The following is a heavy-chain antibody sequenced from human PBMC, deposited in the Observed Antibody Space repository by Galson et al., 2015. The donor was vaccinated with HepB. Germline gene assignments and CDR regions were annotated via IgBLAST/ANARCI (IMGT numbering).Heavy chain of an antibody. CDR1: GFTFSRYT. CDR2: ISQDGSIT. J-gene: IGHJ4*02. Sequence: SLRLSCATSGFTFSRYTMHWVRQAPGRGMEWVAAISQDGSITHDADSVKGRFTISRDNSKNTLYLKINRRRTENAAVFYWAGSEPRTWHNFDYWGQGTLVTVSS. V-gene: IGHV3-30*04. D-gene: IGHD1-14*01. CDR3: AGSEPRTWHNFDY.